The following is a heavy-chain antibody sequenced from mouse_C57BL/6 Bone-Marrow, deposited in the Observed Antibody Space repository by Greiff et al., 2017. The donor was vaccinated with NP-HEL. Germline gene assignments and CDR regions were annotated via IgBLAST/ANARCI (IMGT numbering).Heavy chain of an antibody. V-gene: IGHV7-3*01. CDR2: IRNKANGYTT. CDR1: GFTFTDYY. Sequence: EVKLQESGGGLVQPGGSLSLSCAASGFTFTDYYMSWVRQPPGKALEWLGFIRNKANGYTTEYSASVKGRFTISRDNSQSILYLQRNAQRAEDRATYYCARYKNRYFDYGGQGTTLTVSS. J-gene: IGHJ2*01. CDR3: ARYKNRYFDY.